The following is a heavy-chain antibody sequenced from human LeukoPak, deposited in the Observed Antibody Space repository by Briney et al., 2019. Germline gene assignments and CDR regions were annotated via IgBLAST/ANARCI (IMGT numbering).Heavy chain of an antibody. CDR2: ISGSGGST. D-gene: IGHD2-2*01. CDR1: GFTFSSYA. CDR3: AKGQVPAAPYYYYGMDV. Sequence: GGSLRLSCAASGFTFSSYAMSWVRQAPGKGLEWVSAISGSGGSTYYADSVKGWFAISRDNSRNTLYLQMNSLRAEDTAVYYCAKGQVPAAPYYYYGMDVWGQGTTVTVSS. V-gene: IGHV3-23*01. J-gene: IGHJ6*02.